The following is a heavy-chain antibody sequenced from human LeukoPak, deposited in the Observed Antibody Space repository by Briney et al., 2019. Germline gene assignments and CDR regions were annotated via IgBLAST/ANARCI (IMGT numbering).Heavy chain of an antibody. CDR3: AFYCSSTSCYLGNDY. CDR1: GYTFTGYY. D-gene: IGHD2-2*01. V-gene: IGHV1-2*02. Sequence: GASVKVSCKASGYTFTGYYMHWVRQAPGQGLEWMGWVNPNSGGTNYAQKFQGRVTMTRDTSISTAYMELSRLRSDDTAAYYCAFYCSSTSCYLGNDYWGQGTLVTVSS. CDR2: VNPNSGGT. J-gene: IGHJ4*02.